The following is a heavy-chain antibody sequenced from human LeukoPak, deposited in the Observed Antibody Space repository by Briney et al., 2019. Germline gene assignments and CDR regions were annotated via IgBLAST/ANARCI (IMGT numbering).Heavy chain of an antibody. V-gene: IGHV1-2*02. J-gene: IGHJ4*02. CDR1: GYTFTGYY. Sequence: ASVKVSCKASGYTFTGYYMHWVRQAPGQGLEWMGWINPNSGGTNYAQKFQGRVTMTRDTSISTAYMELSRLRSDDTAVYYCARRGKPYSSSFEDYWGQGTLVTVSS. CDR3: ARRGKPYSSSFEDY. D-gene: IGHD6-6*01. CDR2: INPNSGGT.